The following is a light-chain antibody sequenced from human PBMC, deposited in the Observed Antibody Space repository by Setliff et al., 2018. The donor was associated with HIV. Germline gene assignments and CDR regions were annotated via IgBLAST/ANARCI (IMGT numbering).Light chain of an antibody. Sequence: QSVLTQPASVSGSPGQSITISCTGTTSDVGAYNFVSWYQHHPGKAPKLMIFEVSNRPSGLSNRFSGSKSGNTASLTISKLQAEDEADYYCSAYSTLFIYIFGTGTKVTVL. CDR3: SAYSTLFIYI. V-gene: IGLV2-14*01. CDR1: TSDVGAYNF. CDR2: EVS. J-gene: IGLJ1*01.